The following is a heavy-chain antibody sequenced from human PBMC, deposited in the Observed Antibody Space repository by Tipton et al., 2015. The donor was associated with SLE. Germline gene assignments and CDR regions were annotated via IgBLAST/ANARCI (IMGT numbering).Heavy chain of an antibody. D-gene: IGHD6-13*01. Sequence: SLRLSCAASAFTLSTYAMHWVRQAPGKGLEWVALISYDGSNKYYADSVKGRFTISRDNSKNTLYLQMNSLRTDDTAFYYCAKANRASAHYFYFYYMDVWGKGTTVIVSS. CDR1: AFTLSTYA. J-gene: IGHJ6*03. CDR2: ISYDGSNK. CDR3: AKANRASAHYFYFYYMDV. V-gene: IGHV3-30*04.